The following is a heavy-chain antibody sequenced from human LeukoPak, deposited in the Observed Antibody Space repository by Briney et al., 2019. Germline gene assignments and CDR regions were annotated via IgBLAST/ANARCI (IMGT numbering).Heavy chain of an antibody. CDR1: GYTFSSYG. J-gene: IGHJ4*02. Sequence: ASVKVSCKTSGYTFSSYGMTWVRQPPGQGLEWMGWISAYGHTKLARNLQARVTVTIDTSTTTAYMELRSLSSDDTAVYFCARETASGYLGFDFWGQGTLVTVSS. CDR2: ISAYGHT. CDR3: ARETASGYLGFDF. V-gene: IGHV1-18*01. D-gene: IGHD3-3*01.